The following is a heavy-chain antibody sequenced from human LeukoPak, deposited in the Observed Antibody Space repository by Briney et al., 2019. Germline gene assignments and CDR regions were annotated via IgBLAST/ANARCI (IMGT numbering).Heavy chain of an antibody. Sequence: GGSLRLSCAASEFTFSSYAMNWVRQAPGNGLEWVSGISGGGDRTYYADSVKGRYTISRDNSRSTLYLQMNSLRVEDTALYYCAKGDGINHYHWFDPWGQGTQVTVSS. V-gene: IGHV3-23*01. J-gene: IGHJ5*02. CDR3: AKGDGINHYHWFDP. CDR2: ISGGGDRT. CDR1: EFTFSSYA. D-gene: IGHD2-21*02.